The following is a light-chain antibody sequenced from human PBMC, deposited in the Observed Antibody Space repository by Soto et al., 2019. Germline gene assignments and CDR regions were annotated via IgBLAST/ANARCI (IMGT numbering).Light chain of an antibody. CDR1: SSDVGGYKF. Sequence: QSALTQPASVSGSPGQSITISCTGTSSDVGGYKFVSWYQQHPGKAPKLMIYEVSNRPSGVSSRFSGSKSGNTASLTISGLQAEDEADYYCGSYTGSIYVFGPGTPLTVL. V-gene: IGLV2-14*01. CDR3: GSYTGSIYV. CDR2: EVS. J-gene: IGLJ1*01.